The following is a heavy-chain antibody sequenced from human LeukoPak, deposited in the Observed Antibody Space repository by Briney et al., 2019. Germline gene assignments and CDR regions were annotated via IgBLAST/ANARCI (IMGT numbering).Heavy chain of an antibody. CDR3: ARAPMSYDSSGFGGAFDI. CDR1: GFTFSNYA. J-gene: IGHJ3*02. CDR2: ISYDGTNK. V-gene: IGHV3-30-3*01. Sequence: GRSLRLSCAASGFTFSNYAMHWVRRAPGKGVEWVAVISYDGTNKYYADSVKGRFTISRDNSKNTMYLQMNSLRAEDTAMYYCARAPMSYDSSGFGGAFDIWGQGTMVTVSS. D-gene: IGHD3-22*01.